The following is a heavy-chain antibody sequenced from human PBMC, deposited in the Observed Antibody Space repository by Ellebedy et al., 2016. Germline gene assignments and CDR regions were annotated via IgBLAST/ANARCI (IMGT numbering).Heavy chain of an antibody. CDR2: IYYSGST. CDR1: GGSISSGGYY. Sequence: SETLSLTCTVSGGSISSGGYYWSWIRQHPGKGLEWIGYIYYSGSTYYNPSLKSRVTISVDTSKNQFSLKLSSVTAADTAVYYCARGPLHCSSTSCYKVYYYGMDVWGQGTTVTVSS. D-gene: IGHD2-2*02. J-gene: IGHJ6*02. V-gene: IGHV4-31*03. CDR3: ARGPLHCSSTSCYKVYYYGMDV.